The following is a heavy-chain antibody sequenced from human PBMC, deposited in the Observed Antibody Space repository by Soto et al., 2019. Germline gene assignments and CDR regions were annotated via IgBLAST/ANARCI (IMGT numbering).Heavy chain of an antibody. D-gene: IGHD2-15*01. Sequence: SETLSLTCTVSGGSISSYYWSWIRQPPGKGLEWIGYIYYSGSTKYNPSLKSRVTISVDTSKNQFSLKLSSVTAADTAVYYCARHGGDCSGGSCYPLPFDYWGRGTLVTVSS. J-gene: IGHJ4*02. CDR1: GGSISSYY. V-gene: IGHV4-59*08. CDR2: IYYSGST. CDR3: ARHGGDCSGGSCYPLPFDY.